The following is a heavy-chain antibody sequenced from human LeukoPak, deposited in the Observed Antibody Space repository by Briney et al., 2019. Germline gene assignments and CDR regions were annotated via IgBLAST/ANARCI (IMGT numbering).Heavy chain of an antibody. CDR1: GGSISSYY. Sequence: SETLSLTCTVSGGSISSYYWSWIRQPPGKGLEWIGYIYYSGSTNYNPSLKSRVTISVDTSKNQVSLKLSGVTAADTAVYYCARNNAFDIWGQGTMVTVSS. CDR2: IYYSGST. J-gene: IGHJ3*02. V-gene: IGHV4-59*01. CDR3: ARNNAFDI.